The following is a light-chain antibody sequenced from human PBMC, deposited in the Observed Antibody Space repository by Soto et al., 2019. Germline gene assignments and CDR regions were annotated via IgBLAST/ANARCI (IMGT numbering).Light chain of an antibody. CDR2: DTT. CDR3: QQYVNLPYT. CDR1: QDLTNY. J-gene: IGKJ2*01. V-gene: IGKV1-33*01. Sequence: DIQMTQSPTSLAASVGDRVTITCQASQDLTNYFNWYQQKPGEAPKLLIYDTTTLEEGVPTRFSGGGSGTHFTFTINGLQPEDAAIYFCQQYVNLPYTFGQGTKLEFK.